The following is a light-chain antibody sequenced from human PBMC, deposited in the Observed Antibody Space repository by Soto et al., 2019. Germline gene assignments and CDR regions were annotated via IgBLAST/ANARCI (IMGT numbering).Light chain of an antibody. J-gene: IGKJ5*01. CDR2: GAS. Sequence: EIVMTQSPASLSVSPGERATLSCRASQSLSGNLAWYQQKPGQAPRLLIYGASTRATGIPARFSGSGSGTDFTLTISRLEPEDFAVYYCQQHGISHITFGQGTRLEI. CDR3: QQHGISHIT. V-gene: IGKV3D-15*01. CDR1: QSLSGN.